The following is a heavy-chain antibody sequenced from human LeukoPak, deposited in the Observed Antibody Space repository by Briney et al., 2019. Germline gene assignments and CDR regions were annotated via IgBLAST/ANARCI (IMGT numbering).Heavy chain of an antibody. Sequence: SETPSLTCTVSGGSISSYYWSWIRQPPGKGLEWIGYIYYSGSTNYNPSLKSRVTISVDTSKNQFSLKLSSVTAADTAVYYCARVDYDILTDKDRRFDYWGQGTLVTVSS. V-gene: IGHV4-59*12. CDR1: GGSISSYY. J-gene: IGHJ4*02. D-gene: IGHD3-9*01. CDR3: ARVDYDILTDKDRRFDY. CDR2: IYYSGST.